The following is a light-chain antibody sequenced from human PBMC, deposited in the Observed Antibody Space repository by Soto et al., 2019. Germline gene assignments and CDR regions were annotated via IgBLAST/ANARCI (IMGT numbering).Light chain of an antibody. J-gene: IGLJ1*01. CDR2: EVS. Sequence: QSVLTQPASVSGSPGQSITISCTGTSSDVGGYNYVSWYQQHPGKAPKLMIYEVSNRPSGVSNRFSGSKSGNTASLNISGLQAEDEADYYCSSYTSSSTQVFGTGTKVTVL. CDR3: SSYTSSSTQV. CDR1: SSDVGGYNY. V-gene: IGLV2-14*01.